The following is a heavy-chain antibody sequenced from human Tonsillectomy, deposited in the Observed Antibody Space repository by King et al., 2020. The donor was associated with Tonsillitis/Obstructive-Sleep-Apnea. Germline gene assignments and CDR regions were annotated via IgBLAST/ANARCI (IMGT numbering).Heavy chain of an antibody. J-gene: IGHJ4*02. CDR3: GRVSSYGDYGRY. Sequence: MNWVRQAPGQRLEWMGWINAGNGNTKYSEKFQGRVTITRDTSASTAYMELSSLRSEDTAVYYCGRVSSYGDYGRYWGKGTLVTVSS. V-gene: IGHV1-3*01. CDR2: INAGNGNT. D-gene: IGHD4-17*01.